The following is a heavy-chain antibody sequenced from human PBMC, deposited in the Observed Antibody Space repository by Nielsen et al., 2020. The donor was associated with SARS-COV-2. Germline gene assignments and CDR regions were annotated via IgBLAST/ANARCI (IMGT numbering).Heavy chain of an antibody. CDR2: MNPNSGNT. CDR3: ARGRKRITMIVVVIPYYYYGMDV. V-gene: IGHV1-8*01. Sequence: ASVKVSCKASGYTFTSYDINWVRQATGRGLEWMGWMNPNSGNTGYAQKFQGRVTMTRNTSISTAYMELSSLRSEDTAAYYCARGRKRITMIVVVIPYYYYGMDVWGQGTTVTVSS. D-gene: IGHD3-22*01. CDR1: GYTFTSYD. J-gene: IGHJ6*02.